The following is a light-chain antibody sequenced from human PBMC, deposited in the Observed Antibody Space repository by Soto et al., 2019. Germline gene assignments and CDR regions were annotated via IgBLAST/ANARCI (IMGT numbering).Light chain of an antibody. CDR3: QQYGSVSWT. CDR2: GAS. J-gene: IGKJ1*01. V-gene: IGKV3-20*01. CDR1: QSGSSN. Sequence: IVVTQSAATLSVSPGERATLSCRASQSGSSNLAWSQQQPGQAPRLLIYGASPRATASPERGSGSWAGQDGPRPSSRLEPEDVAGYYCQQYGSVSWTFGQGTKVDIK.